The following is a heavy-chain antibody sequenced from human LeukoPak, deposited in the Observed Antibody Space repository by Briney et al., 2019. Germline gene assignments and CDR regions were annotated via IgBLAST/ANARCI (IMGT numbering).Heavy chain of an antibody. V-gene: IGHV3-30*03. CDR1: GFTFSSYG. D-gene: IGHD2-2*01. Sequence: GGSLRLSCAASGFTFSSYGTHWVRQAPGKGLEWVAVISYDGSNKYYADSVKGRFTISRDNSKNTLYLQMNSLRAEDTAVYYCASSPGIVVVPAAAPGGVDPWGQGTLVTVSS. CDR3: ASSPGIVVVPAAAPGGVDP. J-gene: IGHJ5*02. CDR2: ISYDGSNK.